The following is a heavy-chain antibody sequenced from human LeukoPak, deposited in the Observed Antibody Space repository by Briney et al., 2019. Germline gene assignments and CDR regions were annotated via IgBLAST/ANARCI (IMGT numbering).Heavy chain of an antibody. CDR3: ARDLGTTMDYYGMDV. CDR1: GFTFSSYA. J-gene: IGHJ6*02. D-gene: IGHD4-23*01. V-gene: IGHV3-30-3*01. Sequence: GGSLRLSCAASGFTFSSYAMHWVRQAPGKGLEWVAVISYDGSNKYYADSVKGRFTISRDNSKKTLYLQMNSLRAEDTAVYYCARDLGTTMDYYGMDVWGQGTTVTVSS. CDR2: ISYDGSNK.